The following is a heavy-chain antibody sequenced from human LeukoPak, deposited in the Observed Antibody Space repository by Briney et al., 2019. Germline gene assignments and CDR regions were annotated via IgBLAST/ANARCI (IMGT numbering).Heavy chain of an antibody. CDR1: GYTFTGYY. Sequence: GASVKVSCKASGYTFTGYYMHWVRQAPGQGLEWMGWINPNSGGTNYAQKFQGRVTMTRDTSISTAYMELRSLRSDDTAVYYCARIYSSSLRCFDYWGQGTLVTVSS. J-gene: IGHJ4*03. V-gene: IGHV1-2*02. D-gene: IGHD6-6*01. CDR3: ARIYSSSLRCFDY. CDR2: INPNSGGT.